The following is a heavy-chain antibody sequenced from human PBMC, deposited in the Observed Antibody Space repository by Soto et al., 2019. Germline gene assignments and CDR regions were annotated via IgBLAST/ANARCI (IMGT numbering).Heavy chain of an antibody. Sequence: SETLSLTCTVSVDSITTYYWSWIRQPAGKGLEWIGRIDASGNTNYNPSLNSRVAMSIDTSKKQFSLKLTSVTAADTAIYYCARYSNNWFQTEGMDVWGQGTTVTVSS. D-gene: IGHD6-13*01. CDR1: VDSITTYY. CDR2: IDASGNT. J-gene: IGHJ6*02. CDR3: ARYSNNWFQTEGMDV. V-gene: IGHV4-4*07.